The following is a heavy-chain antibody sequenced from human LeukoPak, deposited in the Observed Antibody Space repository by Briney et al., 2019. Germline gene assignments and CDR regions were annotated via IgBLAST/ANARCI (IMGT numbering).Heavy chain of an antibody. CDR3: ARRPSYSYYYMDV. Sequence: SQTLSLTCTESGGSISSSSYYWGWIRQPPGKGLEWLGSIYYSGSTYYNPSLQSRVTISVDTSKNQFSLQLSSAPAADTAVYYCARRPSYSYYYMDVWGKGTTVTVS. CDR2: IYYSGST. CDR1: GGSISSSSYY. V-gene: IGHV4-39*01. J-gene: IGHJ6*03.